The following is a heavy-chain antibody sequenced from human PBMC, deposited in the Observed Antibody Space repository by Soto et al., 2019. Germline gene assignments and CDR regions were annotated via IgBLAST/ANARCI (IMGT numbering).Heavy chain of an antibody. J-gene: IGHJ4*02. CDR2: ISAYNGNT. CDR3: ARSHGDYAGY. D-gene: IGHD4-17*01. CDR1: GYTFTSYG. V-gene: IGHV1-18*01. Sequence: GASVKVSCKSSGYTFTSYGISCVRQAPGQGLEWMGWISAYNGNTNIAQKFQGRITMTTDTSTSTAYMELRSLRSDDTAVYYCARSHGDYAGYWGQGTLVTVSS.